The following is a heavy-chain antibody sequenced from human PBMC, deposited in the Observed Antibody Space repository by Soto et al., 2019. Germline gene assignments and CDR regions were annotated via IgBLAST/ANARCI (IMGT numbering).Heavy chain of an antibody. V-gene: IGHV3-33*01. CDR2: IWYDGSNK. CDR3: ARDSQDPPIRSYYYYYYGMDV. CDR1: GFTFSSYG. Sequence: GGSLRLSCAASGFTFSSYGMHWVRQAPGKGLEWVAVIWYDGSNKYYADSVKGRFTISRDNSKNTLYLQMNSLRAEDTAVYYCARDSQDPPIRSYYYYYYGMDVWGQGTTVTVSS. J-gene: IGHJ6*02.